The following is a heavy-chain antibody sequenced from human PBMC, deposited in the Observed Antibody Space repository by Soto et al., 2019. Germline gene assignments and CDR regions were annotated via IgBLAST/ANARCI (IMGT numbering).Heavy chain of an antibody. CDR2: IHYSGSS. CDR1: GGSISSGNYC. J-gene: IGHJ2*01. D-gene: IGHD1-26*01. CDR3: AKSHVGMVIWPTWFFDL. V-gene: IGHV4-30-4*01. Sequence: PSETLSLTCTVSGGSISSGNYCWSWIRQPPGKGLEWIGFIHYSGSSYYNPSLKSRVTISVDTSKNQFALKLDSVTAADTAVYYCAKSHVGMVIWPTWFFDLWGRGTLVTVSS.